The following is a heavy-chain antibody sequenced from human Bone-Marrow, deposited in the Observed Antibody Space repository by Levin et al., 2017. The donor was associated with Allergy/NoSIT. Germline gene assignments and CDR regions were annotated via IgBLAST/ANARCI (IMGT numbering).Heavy chain of an antibody. J-gene: IGHJ6*02. CDR3: ARGGRLGGMDV. V-gene: IGHV3-21*01. D-gene: IGHD3-16*01. CDR2: ISSTGSYI. CDR1: GFSFSNHT. Sequence: PGGSLRLSCAASGFSFSNHTINWVRQAPGKGLEWVSSISSTGSYIHYGDSMKGRFTISRDNAKNSVSLQMNGLRAEDTAVYYCARGGRLGGMDVWGQGTTVTVSS.